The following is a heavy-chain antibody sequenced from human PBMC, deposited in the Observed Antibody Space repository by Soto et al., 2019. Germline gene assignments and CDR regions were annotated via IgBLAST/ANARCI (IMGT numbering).Heavy chain of an antibody. CDR2: ISGSGDSV. V-gene: IGHV3-23*01. D-gene: IGHD5-12*01. J-gene: IGHJ4*02. Sequence: EAQLLESGGGFVQPGGSLRLSCAASGFTFSSYAMSWVRQAPGKGLERVSAISGSGDSVYYADSGKGRFTISRDNSKNTLYMQMYSLRAEDTAVYYCAKDRYSGYDSGYWGQGTLATVSS. CDR3: AKDRYSGYDSGY. CDR1: GFTFSSYA.